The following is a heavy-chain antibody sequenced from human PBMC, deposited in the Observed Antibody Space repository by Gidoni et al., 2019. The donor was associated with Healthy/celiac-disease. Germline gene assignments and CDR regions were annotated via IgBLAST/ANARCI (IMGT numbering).Heavy chain of an antibody. V-gene: IGHV2-5*02. CDR2: IYWDDNK. D-gene: IGHD6-13*01. CDR1: GFSHSTSGVG. CDR3: ALSAAAGYSDWFDP. Sequence: QITLKESGPTLVKPTKTLTLTCTFSGFSHSTSGVGVGWIRQTPGKALAWLALIYWDDNKRYSPSLKSRLTITKDTSKNQMVLTMTNMHPMDTATYYCALSAAAGYSDWFDPWGQGTLVTVSS. J-gene: IGHJ5*02.